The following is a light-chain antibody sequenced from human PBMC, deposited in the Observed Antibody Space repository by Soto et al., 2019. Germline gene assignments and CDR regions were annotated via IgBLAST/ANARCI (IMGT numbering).Light chain of an antibody. Sequence: DIVMTQSPDSLAVSLGERATINCKSSQSVLYSSNNNNYVAWYQQKPVQPPKLIIYWASTRESGVPDRFTGSGSGTDFTLTISSLRAEDVANNYCQQYYDTPSTFGQRTKVEIK. CDR3: QQYYDTPST. CDR2: WAS. V-gene: IGKV4-1*01. CDR1: QSVLYSSNNNNY. J-gene: IGKJ1*01.